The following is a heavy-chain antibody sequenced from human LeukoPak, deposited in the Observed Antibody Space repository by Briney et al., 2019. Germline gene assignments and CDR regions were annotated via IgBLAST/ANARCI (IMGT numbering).Heavy chain of an antibody. CDR3: ARVPPTVVTPYFDY. Sequence: SETLSLTCTVSGGSISSYYWSWIRQPPGKGLEWIGYIYYSGSTNYNPSLKSRVTISVDTSKNQFSLKLSSVTAADTAVYYCARVPPTVVTPYFDYWGQGTLVTVSS. D-gene: IGHD4-23*01. CDR2: IYYSGST. J-gene: IGHJ4*02. CDR1: GGSISSYY. V-gene: IGHV4-59*01.